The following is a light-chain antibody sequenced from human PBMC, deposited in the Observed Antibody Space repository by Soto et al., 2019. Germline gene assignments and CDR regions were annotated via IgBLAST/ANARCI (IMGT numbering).Light chain of an antibody. CDR2: DAS. V-gene: IGKV3-11*01. Sequence: EIVLTQSPATLSLPPGERATLSCRASQSVSSYLAWYQQKPGQAPRLLIYDASNRATGIPARFSGSGSGTDFTLTISSLEPEDFAVYYCQQRSNWPLTFGGVTKVEIK. CDR3: QQRSNWPLT. CDR1: QSVSSY. J-gene: IGKJ4*01.